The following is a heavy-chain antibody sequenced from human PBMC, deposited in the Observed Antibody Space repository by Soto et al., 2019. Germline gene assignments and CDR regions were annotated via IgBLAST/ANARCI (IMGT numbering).Heavy chain of an antibody. CDR2: IYYSGTT. D-gene: IGHD1-26*01. CDR3: ARREIQGPLDY. V-gene: IGHV4-28*01. J-gene: IGHJ4*02. CDR1: GYSISSSNW. Sequence: QVQLQESGPGLVKPSDTLSLTCAVSGYSISSSNWWGWIRQPPGKGLEWIGYIYYSGTTYYNPSLKSRVTMSADTSKNQFALKLTSVTAGDTAVYYCARREIQGPLDYWGQGTLVTVSS.